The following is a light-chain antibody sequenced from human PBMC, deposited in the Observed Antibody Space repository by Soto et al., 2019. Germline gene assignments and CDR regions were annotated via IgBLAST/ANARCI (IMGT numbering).Light chain of an antibody. CDR3: QQVNSYPLT. J-gene: IGKJ4*01. Sequence: DIVMTQSPDSLAVSLGERATINCKSSQSVFYGSNSKYYLAWYQQKPGQPPKLLIYWASTRNSGVPDRFSGSGSGTDFTLTISSLQAEDVAVYYCQQVNSYPLTFGGGTRVEIK. CDR2: WAS. CDR1: QSVFYGSNSKYY. V-gene: IGKV4-1*01.